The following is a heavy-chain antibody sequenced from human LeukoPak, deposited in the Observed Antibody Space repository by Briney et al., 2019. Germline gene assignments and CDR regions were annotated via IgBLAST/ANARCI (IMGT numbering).Heavy chain of an antibody. J-gene: IGHJ5*02. D-gene: IGHD3-3*01. CDR3: ARRLNGGSTIFGGDNWFDP. Sequence: KPSETLSLTCAVSGYSISSGYYWGWIRQPPGKGLEWIGSIYHSGSTYYNPSLKSRVTISVDTSKNQFSLKLSSVTAADTAVYYCARRLNGGSTIFGGDNWFDPWGQGTLVTVPS. CDR1: GYSISSGYY. CDR2: IYHSGST. V-gene: IGHV4-38-2*01.